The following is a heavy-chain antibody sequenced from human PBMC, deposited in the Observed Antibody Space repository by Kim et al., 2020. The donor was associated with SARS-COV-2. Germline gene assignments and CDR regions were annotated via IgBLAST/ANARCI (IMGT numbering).Heavy chain of an antibody. CDR3: ARALEEKEASWYYYDSSGYYIYFDY. CDR2: IYYSGST. Sequence: SETLSLTCTVSGGSISSGGYYWSWIRQHPGKGLEWIGYIYYSGSTYYNPSLKSRVTISVDTSKNQFSLKLSSVTAADTAVYYCARALEEKEASWYYYDSSGYYIYFDYWGQGTLVTVSS. J-gene: IGHJ4*02. CDR1: GGSISSGGYY. D-gene: IGHD3-22*01. V-gene: IGHV4-31*03.